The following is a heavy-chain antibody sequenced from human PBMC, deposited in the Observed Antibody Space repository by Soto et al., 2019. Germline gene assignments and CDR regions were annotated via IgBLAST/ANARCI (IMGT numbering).Heavy chain of an antibody. J-gene: IGHJ6*02. CDR3: ARDRLMATAGTARHYFGLDV. V-gene: IGHV4-31*03. CDR1: GGSIRSGGYY. Sequence: PSETLSLTCTVSGGSIRSGGYYWSWVRQNPRRGLEWIGNIYYSGNTYYNPSLKSRLTISVDTSKNQFSLNPSSVTAADTAVYYCARDRLMATAGTARHYFGLDVWGQGTTVTVS. D-gene: IGHD5-18*01. CDR2: IYYSGNT.